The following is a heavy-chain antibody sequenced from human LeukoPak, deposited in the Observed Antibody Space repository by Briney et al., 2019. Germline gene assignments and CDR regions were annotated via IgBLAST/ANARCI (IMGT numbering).Heavy chain of an antibody. J-gene: IGHJ3*02. D-gene: IGHD6-13*01. V-gene: IGHV3-53*01. CDR3: ARGHSSWYKDAFDI. Sequence: PGGSLRLSCAASGFTVSSNYMSWVRKAPGKGLEWVSVIYSGGSTYYADSVKGRFTISRDNSKNTLYLQMNSLRAEDTAVYYCARGHSSWYKDAFDIWGQGTMVTVSS. CDR1: GFTVSSNY. CDR2: IYSGGST.